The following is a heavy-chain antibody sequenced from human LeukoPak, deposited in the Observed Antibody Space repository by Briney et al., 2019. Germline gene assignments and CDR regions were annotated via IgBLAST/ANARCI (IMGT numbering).Heavy chain of an antibody. D-gene: IGHD2-2*02. CDR3: AKDLGYCSSTSCYSHAFDI. Sequence: GGSLRLSCAVSGFKFDDYAMHWVRQAPGKGLEWVSGISWNSGSIGYADSVKGRFTISRDNAKNSLYLQMNSLRAEDTALYYCAKDLGYCSSTSCYSHAFDIWGQGTMVTVSS. CDR1: GFKFDDYA. V-gene: IGHV3-9*01. J-gene: IGHJ3*02. CDR2: ISWNSGSI.